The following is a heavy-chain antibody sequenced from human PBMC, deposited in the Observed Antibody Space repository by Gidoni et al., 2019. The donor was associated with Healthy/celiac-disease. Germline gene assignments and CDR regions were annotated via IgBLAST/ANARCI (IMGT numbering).Heavy chain of an antibody. D-gene: IGHD2-2*01. J-gene: IGHJ5*02. CDR2: IIPILGIA. Sequence: QVQLVQSGAEVKKPGSSVKVSCKASGGTFSSYTISWVRQAPGQGLEWMGRIIPILGIANYAQKFQGRVTITADKSTSTAYMELSSLRSEDTAVYYCARAGCSSTSCYQPFDPWGQGTLVTVSS. CDR1: GGTFSSYT. CDR3: ARAGCSSTSCYQPFDP. V-gene: IGHV1-69*02.